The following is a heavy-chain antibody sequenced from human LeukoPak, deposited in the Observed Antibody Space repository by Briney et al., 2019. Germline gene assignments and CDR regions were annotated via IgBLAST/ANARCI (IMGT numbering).Heavy chain of an antibody. CDR2: ISAYNGNT. D-gene: IGHD6-13*01. Sequence: GASVKVSCKASGYTFTSYGISWVRRAPGQGLEWMGWISAYNGNTNYAQKLQGRVTMTTDTSTSTAYMELRSLRSDDTAVYYCARADSSSWSYWFDPWGQGTLVTVSS. J-gene: IGHJ5*02. CDR3: ARADSSSWSYWFDP. CDR1: GYTFTSYG. V-gene: IGHV1-18*01.